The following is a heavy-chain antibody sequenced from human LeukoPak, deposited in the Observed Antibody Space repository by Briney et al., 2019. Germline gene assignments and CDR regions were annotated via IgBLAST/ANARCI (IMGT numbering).Heavy chain of an antibody. D-gene: IGHD3-10*01. CDR2: ISGSGGRT. V-gene: IGHV3-23*01. Sequence: PGGSLRLSCAASGFTFSKSAMSWLRQAPGKGLEWVSAISGSGGRTYYADSVKGRFTISRDNSRNTVTLQMNSLRAEDTAVFYCAKEHDLGSGSDGFDIWGQGTKVTVSS. CDR1: GFTFSKSA. J-gene: IGHJ3*02. CDR3: AKEHDLGSGSDGFDI.